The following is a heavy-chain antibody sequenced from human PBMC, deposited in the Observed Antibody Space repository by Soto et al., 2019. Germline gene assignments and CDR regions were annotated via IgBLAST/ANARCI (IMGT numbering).Heavy chain of an antibody. V-gene: IGHV3-23*01. CDR3: AKDAAFCSGGSCYPSYMTTVTTFFDY. CDR1: GFTFSSYA. CDR2: ISGSGGSA. J-gene: IGHJ4*02. D-gene: IGHD2-15*01. Sequence: GGSLRLSCAASGFTFSSYAMSWVRQAPGKGLEWVSAISGSGGSAYYADSVKGRFTISRDNPKNTLYLQMNSLRAEDTAVYYCAKDAAFCSGGSCYPSYMTTVTTFFDYWGQGTLVTVSS.